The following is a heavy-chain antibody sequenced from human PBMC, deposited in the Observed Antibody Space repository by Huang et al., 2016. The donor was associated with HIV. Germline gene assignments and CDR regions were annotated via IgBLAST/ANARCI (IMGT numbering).Heavy chain of an antibody. Sequence: QVQLVQSGAEVKKPGSSVKVSCKASGGTFSSYAISWVRQAPGKGLGWRGGIIPIFGTANYAQKFQGRVTITADESTSTAYMELSSLRSEDTAVYYCARVESRRYYDSSGYYYWGQGTLVTVSS. V-gene: IGHV1-69*01. CDR3: ARVESRRYYDSSGYYY. D-gene: IGHD3-22*01. CDR2: IIPIFGTA. J-gene: IGHJ4*02. CDR1: GGTFSSYA.